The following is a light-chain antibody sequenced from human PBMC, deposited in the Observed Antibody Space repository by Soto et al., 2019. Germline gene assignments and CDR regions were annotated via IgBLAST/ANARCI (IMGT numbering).Light chain of an antibody. CDR3: QQMV. V-gene: IGKV1-5*01. Sequence: DIQMTQSPSTLSASVGDRVTITCRASQSISSWLAWYQQKPGKAPKLLIYDASSLESGVPSRFSGSGSGTEFTLTISRQQPDDFATYYCQQMVFGQGNKLEIK. CDR1: QSISSW. J-gene: IGKJ2*01. CDR2: DAS.